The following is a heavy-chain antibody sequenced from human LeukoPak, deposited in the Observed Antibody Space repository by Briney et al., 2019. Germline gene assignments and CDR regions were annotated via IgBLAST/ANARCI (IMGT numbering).Heavy chain of an antibody. D-gene: IGHD3-3*01. J-gene: IGHJ4*02. V-gene: IGHV3-20*04. Sequence: GGSLRLSCAASGFTSGFTFDDYGMNWVRQVPGKGLEWVSGISRDGGRTGYADSVQGRFTISRDNSRNSLHLQMNSLRVEDTAFYYCVKDSNYDFWSGYYKGFDNWGQGTLVSVSS. CDR2: ISRDGGRT. CDR3: VKDSNYDFWSGYYKGFDN. CDR1: GFTFDDYG.